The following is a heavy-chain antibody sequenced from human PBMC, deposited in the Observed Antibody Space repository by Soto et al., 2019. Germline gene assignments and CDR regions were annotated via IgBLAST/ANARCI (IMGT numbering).Heavy chain of an antibody. D-gene: IGHD2-2*01. CDR2: INAGNGNT. CDR3: ARGGLIVVVPDGWFDP. J-gene: IGHJ5*02. CDR1: GYTFTSYA. Sequence: ASVKVSCKASGYTFTSYAMHWVRQAPGQRLEWMGWINAGNGNTKYSQKFQGRVTITRDTSASTAYMELSSLRSEDTAVYYCARGGLIVVVPDGWFDPWGQGTLVTVSS. V-gene: IGHV1-3*01.